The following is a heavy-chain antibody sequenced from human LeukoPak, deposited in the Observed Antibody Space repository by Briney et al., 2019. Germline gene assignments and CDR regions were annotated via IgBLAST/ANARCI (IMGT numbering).Heavy chain of an antibody. V-gene: IGHV4-4*07. CDR2: IYTSGST. Sequence: SETLSPACTVSGGSISNYYWSWIRQPAGKGLEWIGRIYTSGSTNYNPSLKSRVTISVDKSKNQFSLKLSSVTAADTAVYYCAREALLTGNYHDGYWGQVTLVTVSS. CDR1: GGSISNYY. J-gene: IGHJ4*02. CDR3: AREALLTGNYHDGY. D-gene: IGHD1-20*01.